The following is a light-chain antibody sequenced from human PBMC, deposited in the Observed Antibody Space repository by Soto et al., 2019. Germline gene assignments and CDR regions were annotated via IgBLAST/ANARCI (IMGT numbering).Light chain of an antibody. Sequence: QSALTQPASVSGSPGQSITISCTGTSSDVGGYNYVSWYQQHPGKAPKLMIYEVSNQPSGVSNRFSGSKSGNTASLTISGLQAEDEADYYCRSYTSTSTHVVFGGGTKLTVL. CDR3: RSYTSTSTHVV. CDR2: EVS. CDR1: SSDVGGYNY. V-gene: IGLV2-14*01. J-gene: IGLJ2*01.